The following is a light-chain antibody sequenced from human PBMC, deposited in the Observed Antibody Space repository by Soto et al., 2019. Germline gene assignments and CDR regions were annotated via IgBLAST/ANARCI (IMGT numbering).Light chain of an antibody. V-gene: IGLV2-11*01. CDR3: SSYTSSSTLYV. J-gene: IGLJ1*01. CDR1: SSDVGGYNY. Sequence: QSVLTQPRSVSGSPGQSVTISCTGTSSDVGGYNYVSWYQHHTGKAPKLMIYDVDKRPSGVPGRFSGSKSGNTASLTISGLQAEDEADYYCSSYTSSSTLYVFGTGTKVTV. CDR2: DVD.